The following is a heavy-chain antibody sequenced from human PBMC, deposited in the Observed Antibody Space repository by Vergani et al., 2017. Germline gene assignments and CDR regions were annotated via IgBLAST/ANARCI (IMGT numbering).Heavy chain of an antibody. CDR1: GGSISSYY. D-gene: IGHD3-3*01. CDR2: IYTSGST. CDR3: ARDAAYYDCWSGYNYYFDY. Sequence: QVQLQESGPGLVKPSETLSLTCTVSGGSISSYYWSWIRQPAGKGLESIGRIYTSGSTNYNPSLKSRVTMSVDTSKNQFSLKLSSVTAADTAVYYCARDAAYYDCWSGYNYYFDYWGQGTLVTVSS. V-gene: IGHV4-4*07. J-gene: IGHJ4*02.